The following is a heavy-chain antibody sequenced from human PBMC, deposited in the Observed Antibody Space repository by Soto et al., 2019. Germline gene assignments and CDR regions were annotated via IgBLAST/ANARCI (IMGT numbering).Heavy chain of an antibody. V-gene: IGHV5-10-1*01. Sequence: PXESLNISCTGSGYSFTSYWISWVRQMPGKGLEWMGRIDPSDSYTNYSPSFQGHVTISADKSISSAYLQWSSLKASDTAMYYCASSTNAGNYGMDVWGQGPTFTVSS. D-gene: IGHD2-8*01. J-gene: IGHJ6*02. CDR2: IDPSDSYT. CDR1: GYSFTSYW. CDR3: ASSTNAGNYGMDV.